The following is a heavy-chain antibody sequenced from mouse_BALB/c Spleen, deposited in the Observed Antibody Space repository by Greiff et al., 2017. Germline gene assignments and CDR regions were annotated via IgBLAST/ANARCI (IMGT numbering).Heavy chain of an antibody. V-gene: IGHV2-9*02. Sequence: QVQLQQSGPGLVAPSQSLSITCTVSGFSLTSYGVHWVRQPPGKGLEWLGVIWAGGSTNYNSALMSRLSISKDNSKSQVFLKMNSLQTDDTAMYYCAREDDYDGNYYAMDYWGQGTSVTVSS. CDR1: GFSLTSYG. CDR3: AREDDYDGNYYAMDY. CDR2: IWAGGST. D-gene: IGHD2-4*01. J-gene: IGHJ4*01.